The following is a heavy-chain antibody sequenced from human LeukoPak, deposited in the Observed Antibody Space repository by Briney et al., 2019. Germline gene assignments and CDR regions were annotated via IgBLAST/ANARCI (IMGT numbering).Heavy chain of an antibody. Sequence: ASVKVSCKASGYTFTSYDINWVRQATGQGLEWMGWMNPNSGNTGYAQKFQARVTLPRNTSTRTAYMDLSSLRSEVTAVYYRALGRVPAAIQDYWGQGTLVTVSS. CDR1: GYTFTSYD. J-gene: IGHJ4*02. CDR2: MNPNSGNT. CDR3: ALGRVPAAIQDY. V-gene: IGHV1-8*03. D-gene: IGHD2-2*01.